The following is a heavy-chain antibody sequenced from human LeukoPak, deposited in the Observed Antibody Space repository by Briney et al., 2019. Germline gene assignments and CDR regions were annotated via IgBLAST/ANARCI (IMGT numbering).Heavy chain of an antibody. J-gene: IGHJ4*02. D-gene: IGHD1-26*01. CDR3: ARVGSGSYNFDY. CDR1: GYTFTSYG. CDR2: IIPIFSTA. V-gene: IGHV1-69*05. Sequence: SVKVSCKASGYTFTSYGISWVRQAPGQGLEWMGGIIPIFSTAKYAQKFQGRVTMTRDTSISTAYMELSRLRSDDTAVYYCARVGSGSYNFDYWGQGTLVTVSS.